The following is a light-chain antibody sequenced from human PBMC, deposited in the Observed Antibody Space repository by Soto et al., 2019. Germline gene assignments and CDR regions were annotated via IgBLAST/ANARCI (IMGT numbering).Light chain of an antibody. CDR1: SSDVGGYNY. Sequence: QCALTQPASVSGSPGQSITISCTGTSSDVGGYNYVSWYQQHPGKAPKLMIHEVSNRPSGVSNRFSGSKSGNTASLTISGLQAEDEADYYCSSYTSSSTYVFGTGTKVNVL. V-gene: IGLV2-14*01. CDR3: SSYTSSSTYV. J-gene: IGLJ1*01. CDR2: EVS.